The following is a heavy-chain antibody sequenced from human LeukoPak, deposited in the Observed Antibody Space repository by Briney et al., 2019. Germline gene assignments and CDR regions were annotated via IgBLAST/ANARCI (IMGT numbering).Heavy chain of an antibody. V-gene: IGHV4-59*01. CDR1: GISISSYY. J-gene: IGHJ4*02. CDR2: IYYSGST. Sequence: PSETLSLTCTVSGISISSYYWSWIRQPPGKGLEWIGYIYYSGSTNYNPSLKSRVTISVDTSKNQFSLRLSSVTAADTAVYYCARAWELRRGVFDYWGQGTLVTVSS. CDR3: ARAWELRRGVFDY. D-gene: IGHD1-26*01.